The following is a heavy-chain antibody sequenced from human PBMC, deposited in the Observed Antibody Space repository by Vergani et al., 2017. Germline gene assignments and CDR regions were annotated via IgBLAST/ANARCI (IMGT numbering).Heavy chain of an antibody. CDR3: AREGIDYGDYGLYYYGMDV. D-gene: IGHD4-17*01. CDR2: IYYSGST. CDR1: GGSISSYY. Sequence: QVQLQESGPGLVKPSETLSLTCTVSGGSISSYYWSWIRQPPGKGLEWIGYIYYSGSTYYNPSLKSRVTISVDTSKNQFSLKLSSVTAADTAVYYCAREGIDYGDYGLYYYGMDVWGQGTTVTESS. J-gene: IGHJ6*02. V-gene: IGHV4-59*12.